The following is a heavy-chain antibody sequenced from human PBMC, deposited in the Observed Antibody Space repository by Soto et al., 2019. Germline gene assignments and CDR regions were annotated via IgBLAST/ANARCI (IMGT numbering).Heavy chain of an antibody. CDR3: ARGGAAWTYYYSGMDV. Sequence: QVQLVQSGAEVKKPGASVKVSCKASGYTFTGHYMHWVRQAPGQGLEWMGWVNPNGGGTILAQKFQGRVTLTRDTSLSTAYMALTTLKSDDTAVYYCARGGAAWTYYYSGMDVWGQGTTVTVSS. CDR2: VNPNGGGT. D-gene: IGHD6-25*01. J-gene: IGHJ6*02. CDR1: GYTFTGHY. V-gene: IGHV1-2*02.